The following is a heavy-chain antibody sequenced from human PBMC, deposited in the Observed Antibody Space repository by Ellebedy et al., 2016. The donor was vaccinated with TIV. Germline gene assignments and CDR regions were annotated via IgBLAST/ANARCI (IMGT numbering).Heavy chain of an antibody. CDR3: AKDLGDSGWSFDY. Sequence: GESLKISXAASGFTFSSYWMSWVRQAPGKGLEWVANIKQDGSEKYYADSVKGRFTISRDNSKDSLYLQMDNLRTEDTALYYCAKDLGDSGWSFDYWGQGSLVTVSS. CDR1: GFTFSSYW. CDR2: IKQDGSEK. V-gene: IGHV3-7*03. J-gene: IGHJ4*02. D-gene: IGHD6-19*01.